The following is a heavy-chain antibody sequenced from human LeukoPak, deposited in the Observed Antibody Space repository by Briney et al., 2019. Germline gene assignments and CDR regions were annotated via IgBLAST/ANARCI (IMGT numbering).Heavy chain of an antibody. CDR2: INPNNGGT. J-gene: IGHJ4*02. CDR3: TRESGSCHGNDF. V-gene: IGHV1-2*06. CDR1: EYTFTGYY. D-gene: IGHD1-26*01. Sequence: GASVKVSCKASEYTFTGYYMHWVRQAPGQGLEWMGRINPNNGGTNYAQKFQGRVTMTGDTSISTAYMELSSLRSDDTAVYHCTRESGSCHGNDFWGQGTLVTVSS.